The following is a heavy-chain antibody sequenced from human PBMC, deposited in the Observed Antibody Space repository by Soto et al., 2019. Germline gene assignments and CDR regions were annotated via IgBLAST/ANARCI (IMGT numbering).Heavy chain of an antibody. V-gene: IGHV3-13*01. CDR1: GFTFSRND. D-gene: IGHD3-16*01. CDR3: TRGYNYGLAS. CDR2: IGTAGDT. J-gene: IGHJ4*02. Sequence: GGSLRLSCAASGFTFSRNDMHWVRQVTGKGLEWVSSIGTAGDTYYPDSVRGRFSISREDAKNSLYLQMSNLRAEDTAIYYCTRGYNYGLASWGQGTLVTVSS.